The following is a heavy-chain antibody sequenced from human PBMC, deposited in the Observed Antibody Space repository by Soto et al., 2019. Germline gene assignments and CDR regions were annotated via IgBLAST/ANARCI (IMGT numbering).Heavy chain of an antibody. J-gene: IGHJ1*01. D-gene: IGHD3-3*01. Sequence: QVQLVESGGGVVQPGRSLRLSCAASGFTFSSYGMHWVRQAPGKGLEWVAVISYEGSNKYYADSLKGRFTNSRDNSKNTLYLQINSMRAEDTAVYYCAKVFGNDFWSGYYKRVEYFQHWGQGTLVTVSS. CDR3: AKVFGNDFWSGYYKRVEYFQH. CDR1: GFTFSSYG. CDR2: ISYEGSNK. V-gene: IGHV3-30*18.